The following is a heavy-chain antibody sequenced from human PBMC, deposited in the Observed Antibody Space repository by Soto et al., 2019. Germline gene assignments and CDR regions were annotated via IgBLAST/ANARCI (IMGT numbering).Heavy chain of an antibody. J-gene: IGHJ6*02. D-gene: IGHD2-15*01. CDR2: INAGNGNT. CDR1: GYTFTSYA. CDR3: AICSGGSNINTYYYYGMDV. V-gene: IGHV1-3*01. Sequence: QVQLVQSGAEVKKPGASVKVSCKASGYTFTSYAMHWVRQAPGQRLEWMGWINAGNGNTKYSQKFQGRVTITRDTSASTAYMELSSLRSEDTAVYYCAICSGGSNINTYYYYGMDVWGQGTTVTVSS.